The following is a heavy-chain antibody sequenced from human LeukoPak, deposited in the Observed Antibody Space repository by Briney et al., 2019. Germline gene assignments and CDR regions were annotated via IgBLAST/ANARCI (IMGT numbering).Heavy chain of an antibody. CDR3: ARDRLTMVRGGLDYYYGMDV. CDR1: GGTFSSYT. J-gene: IGHJ6*02. V-gene: IGHV1-69*04. Sequence: GASVKVSCKAPGGTFSSYTISWVRQAPGQGLEWMGRIIPILGIANYAQKFQGRVTITADKSTSTAYMELSSLRSEDTAVYYCARDRLTMVRGGLDYYYGMDVWGQGTTVTVSS. CDR2: IIPILGIA. D-gene: IGHD3-10*01.